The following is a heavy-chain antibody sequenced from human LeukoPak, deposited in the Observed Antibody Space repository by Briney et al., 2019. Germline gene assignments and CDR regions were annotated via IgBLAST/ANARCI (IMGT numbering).Heavy chain of an antibody. D-gene: IGHD5-18*01. CDR3: ARGVFWLGSSERGYSYGLSN. CDR1: GYSISSGYY. Sequence: SETLSLTCTVSGYSISSGYYWGWIRQPPGKGLEWIGSIYHSGSTYYNPSLKSRVTISVDTSKNQFSLKLSSVTAADTAVYYCARGVFWLGSSERGYSYGLSNWDQGTLVTVSS. CDR2: IYHSGST. V-gene: IGHV4-38-2*02. J-gene: IGHJ4*02.